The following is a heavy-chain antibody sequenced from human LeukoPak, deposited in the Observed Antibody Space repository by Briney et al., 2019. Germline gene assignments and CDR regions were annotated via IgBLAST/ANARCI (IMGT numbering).Heavy chain of an antibody. CDR1: GFTFSDYC. V-gene: IGHV3-11*01. D-gene: IGHD4-17*01. J-gene: IGHJ4*02. CDR2: ISSSGSTI. CDR3: ARAPPYGDYVSDY. Sequence: GGSLRLSCAASGFTFSDYCMSWIRQAPGKGLEWVSYISSSGSTIYYADSVKGRFTISRDNAKNSLYLQMNSLRAEDTAVYYCARAPPYGDYVSDYWGQGTLVTVSS.